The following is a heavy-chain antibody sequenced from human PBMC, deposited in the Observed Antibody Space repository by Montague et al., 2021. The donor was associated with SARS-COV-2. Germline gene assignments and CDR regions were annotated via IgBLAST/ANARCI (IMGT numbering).Heavy chain of an antibody. CDR1: GGSISSYY. CDR3: ARDGCSGGSCYYNWFDP. J-gene: IGHJ5*02. CDR2: ISYSGST. V-gene: IGHV4-59*01. D-gene: IGHD2-15*01. Sequence: SETLSLTCTVSGGSISSYYWSWIRQPPGKGLEWIGYISYSGSTNYNPSLKSRVTMSVDTSKNHFSLKLNSVTAADTAAYYCARDGCSGGSCYYNWFDPWGQGTLVTVSS.